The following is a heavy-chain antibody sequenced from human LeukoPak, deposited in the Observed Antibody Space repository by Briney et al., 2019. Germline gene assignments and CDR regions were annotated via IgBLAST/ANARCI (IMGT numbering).Heavy chain of an antibody. Sequence: PGRFLRFYCAASGFTFSNYAMHWVRQAPGKGLEWVALISYDGSNKYYADCVKGRFTISRDNSKNTVYLQMNGLRAEDTAVYYCARTSGGWTFDIWGQGTMVTVSS. J-gene: IGHJ3*02. V-gene: IGHV3-30*04. CDR3: ARTSGGWTFDI. CDR1: GFTFSNYA. CDR2: ISYDGSNK. D-gene: IGHD6-19*01.